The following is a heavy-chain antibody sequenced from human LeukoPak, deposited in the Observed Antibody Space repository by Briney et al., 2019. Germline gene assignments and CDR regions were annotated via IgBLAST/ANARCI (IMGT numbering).Heavy chain of an antibody. CDR1: GGSISSYY. J-gene: IGHJ4*02. CDR2: IYYSGST. Sequence: SETLSLTCTVSGGSISSYYWSWIRQPPGKGLEWIGYIYYSGSTNYNPSLKSRVTISVDTSKNQFPLKLSSVTAADTAVYYCASYTPDRPFDYWGQGTLVTVSS. CDR3: ASYTPDRPFDY. V-gene: IGHV4-59*01.